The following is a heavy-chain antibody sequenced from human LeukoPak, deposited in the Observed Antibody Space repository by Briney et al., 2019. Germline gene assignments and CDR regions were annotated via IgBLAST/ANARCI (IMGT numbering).Heavy chain of an antibody. Sequence: EASVKVSCKASGYTFTSYDINWVRQATGQGLEWTGWMNPNSGNTGYAQKFQGRVTMTRNTSISTAYMELSSLRSEDTAVYYCARGHCSSTSCSDLHYYGMDVWGQGTTVTVSS. CDR3: ARGHCSSTSCSDLHYYGMDV. D-gene: IGHD2-2*01. CDR1: GYTFTSYD. CDR2: MNPNSGNT. J-gene: IGHJ6*02. V-gene: IGHV1-8*01.